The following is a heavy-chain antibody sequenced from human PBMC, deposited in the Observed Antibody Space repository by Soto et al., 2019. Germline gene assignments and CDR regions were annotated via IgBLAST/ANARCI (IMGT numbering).Heavy chain of an antibody. Sequence: PGGSLRLSCAASGFTFSSYAMSWVRQAPGKGLEWVSAISGSGGSTYYADSVKGRFTISRDNSKNTLYLQMNSLRAEDTAVYYCAQGGGVLWFGELLGKISVVKSMDVWGKGTTVTVSS. D-gene: IGHD3-10*01. CDR3: AQGGGVLWFGELLGKISVVKSMDV. V-gene: IGHV3-23*01. CDR1: GFTFSSYA. J-gene: IGHJ6*04. CDR2: ISGSGGST.